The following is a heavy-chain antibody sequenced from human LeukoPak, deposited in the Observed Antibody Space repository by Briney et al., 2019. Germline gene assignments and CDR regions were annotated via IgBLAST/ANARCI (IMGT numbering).Heavy chain of an antibody. CDR1: GFNFSAYY. Sequence: GGSLRLSCAASGFNFSAYYMTWIRQAPGKGLEWVSYIGISDDTIFYADSVKGRFTISRDNAKNSLYLQMNSLRAEDTAVYYCARGPRNYYMDVWGKGTTVTVSS. CDR3: ARGPRNYYMDV. CDR2: IGISDDTI. J-gene: IGHJ6*03. V-gene: IGHV3-11*04.